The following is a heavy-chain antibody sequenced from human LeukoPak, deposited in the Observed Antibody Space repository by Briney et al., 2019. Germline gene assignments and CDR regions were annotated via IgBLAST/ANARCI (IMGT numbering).Heavy chain of an antibody. D-gene: IGHD3-10*01. V-gene: IGHV3-53*01. CDR1: GFTVGNNR. CDR2: VYGGGNT. Sequence: GGSLRLSCAASGFTVGNNRMSWVRQAPGKGLEWVPTVYGGGNTAYADSVKGRFTISRDTSKNTLLLQMNSLRAEDTAVYFCVRERFGAYVENWGQGALVTVSS. CDR3: VRERFGAYVEN. J-gene: IGHJ4*02.